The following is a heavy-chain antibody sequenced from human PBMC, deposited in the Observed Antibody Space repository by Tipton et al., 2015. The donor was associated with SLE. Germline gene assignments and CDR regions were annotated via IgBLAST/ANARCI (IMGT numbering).Heavy chain of an antibody. CDR2: TFYSGST. Sequence: TLSLTCTVSGDSISSRSYHWGWIRQPPGKGLEWIGSTFYSGSTSYNPSLQSRVTISVDTSKNQFSLRLSSVTAADTAVYYCASSSPGYTSGGGSLDYWGQGTLVTVSS. V-gene: IGHV4-39*01. D-gene: IGHD6-19*01. CDR1: GDSISSRSYH. CDR3: ASSSPGYTSGGGSLDY. J-gene: IGHJ4*02.